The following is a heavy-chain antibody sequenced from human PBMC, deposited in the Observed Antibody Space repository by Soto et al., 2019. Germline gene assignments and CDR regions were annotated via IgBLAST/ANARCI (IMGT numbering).Heavy chain of an antibody. Sequence: ASVKVSCKASGGTFSSYAISWVRQARGQRLEWIGWIVVGSGNTNYAQKFQERVTITRDMSTSTAYMELSSLRSEDTAVYYCAAVGMSQDYFDYWGQGTLVTVSS. CDR2: IVVGSGNT. V-gene: IGHV1-58*02. J-gene: IGHJ4*02. CDR1: GGTFSSYA. CDR3: AAVGMSQDYFDY.